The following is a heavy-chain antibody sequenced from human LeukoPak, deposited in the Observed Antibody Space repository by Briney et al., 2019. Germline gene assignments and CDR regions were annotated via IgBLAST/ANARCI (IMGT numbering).Heavy chain of an antibody. CDR2: ISYDGSNK. J-gene: IGHJ6*02. CDR1: GFTFSSYG. Sequence: GRSLRLSCAVSGFTFSSYGMHWVRQAPGKGLEWVAVISYDGSNKYYADSVKGRFTISRDNSKNTLYLQMNSLRAEDTAVYYCAKDLTIFGGRGMDVWGQGTTVTVSS. D-gene: IGHD3-3*01. V-gene: IGHV3-30*18. CDR3: AKDLTIFGGRGMDV.